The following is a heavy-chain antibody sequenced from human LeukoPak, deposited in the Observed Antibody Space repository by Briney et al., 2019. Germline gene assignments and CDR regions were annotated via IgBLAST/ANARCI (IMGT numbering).Heavy chain of an antibody. CDR3: AKKYCSSSGCPYGMDV. J-gene: IGHJ6*04. Sequence: GGSLRLSCAASGFTFSSYAMSWVRQAPGKGLEWVSVISASGVSTYYADSVKGRFTISRDNSKNTLYLRMNSLRAGDTAVYYCAKKYCSSSGCPYGMDVWGKGTTVTVSS. V-gene: IGHV3-23*01. CDR2: ISASGVST. CDR1: GFTFSSYA. D-gene: IGHD2-2*01.